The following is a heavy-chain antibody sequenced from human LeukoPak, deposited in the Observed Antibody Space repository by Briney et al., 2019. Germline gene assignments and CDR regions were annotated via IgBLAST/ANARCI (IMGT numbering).Heavy chain of an antibody. J-gene: IGHJ3*02. CDR2: IYYSGST. Sequence: PSETLSLTCTVSGGSISIYYWSWIRQPPGKGLEWIGYIYYSGSTNYNPPLKSRVTISVDTSKNQFSLKLSSVTAADTAFYYCARYIVSYPHDAFDIWGQGTMVTVSS. D-gene: IGHD1-26*01. CDR1: GGSISIYY. CDR3: ARYIVSYPHDAFDI. V-gene: IGHV4-59*01.